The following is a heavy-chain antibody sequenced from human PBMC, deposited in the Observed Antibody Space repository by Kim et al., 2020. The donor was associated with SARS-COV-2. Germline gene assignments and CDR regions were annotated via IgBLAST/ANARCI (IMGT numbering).Heavy chain of an antibody. D-gene: IGHD3-10*01. CDR1: GGSFSGYY. Sequence: SETLSLTCAVYGGSFSGYYWSWIRQPPGKGLEWIGEINHSGSTNYNPSLKSRVTISVDTSKNQFSLKLSSVTAADTAVYYCARRGGGELYGMDVWGQGTTVTVSS. J-gene: IGHJ6*02. V-gene: IGHV4-34*01. CDR3: ARRGGGELYGMDV. CDR2: INHSGST.